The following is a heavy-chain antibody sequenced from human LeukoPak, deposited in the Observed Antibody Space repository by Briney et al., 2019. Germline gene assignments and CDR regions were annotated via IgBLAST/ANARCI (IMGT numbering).Heavy chain of an antibody. Sequence: GESLKISCKNSGYRFNNYWISWVRQMPGKGLEWMGRIDPSDSYTNYSPSFQGHVTISADKSISTAYLQWSSLKASDTAMYYCAARSGPDAFDIWGQGTMVTVSS. J-gene: IGHJ3*02. V-gene: IGHV5-10-1*01. CDR3: AARSGPDAFDI. D-gene: IGHD2-15*01. CDR2: IDPSDSYT. CDR1: GYRFNNYW.